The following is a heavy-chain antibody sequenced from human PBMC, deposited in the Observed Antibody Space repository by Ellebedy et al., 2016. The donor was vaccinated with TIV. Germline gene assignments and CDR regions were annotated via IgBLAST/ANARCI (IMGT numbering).Heavy chain of an antibody. CDR3: AREPVPTWAFNY. D-gene: IGHD4-11*01. CDR1: GFTVSSNY. J-gene: IGHJ4*02. Sequence: PGGSLRLSCAVSGFTVSSNYMSWVRQAPGKGLEWVSDIYTDGRTFYHDSVKDRFTISRDNSKNSLYRQMNSLTVEDTAVYYCAREPVPTWAFNYWGQGALVTVSS. V-gene: IGHV3-66*01. CDR2: IYTDGRT.